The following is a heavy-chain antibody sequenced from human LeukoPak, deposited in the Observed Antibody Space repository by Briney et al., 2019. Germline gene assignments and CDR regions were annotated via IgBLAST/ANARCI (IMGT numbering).Heavy chain of an antibody. V-gene: IGHV5-51*01. CDR2: IHPSDSDT. D-gene: IGHD2-15*01. J-gene: IGHJ4*02. Sequence: GESLKISCKTSGYNFTVYWIAWVRQMPGKGLEWMGIIHPSDSDTRYSSSFHGQVTISANKSINTAYLLLSSLKASDTAMYYCARQSGGYDYWGQGTLVTVSS. CDR3: ARQSGGYDY. CDR1: GYNFTVYW.